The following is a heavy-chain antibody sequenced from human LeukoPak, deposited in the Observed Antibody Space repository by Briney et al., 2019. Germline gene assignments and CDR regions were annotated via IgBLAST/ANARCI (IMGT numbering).Heavy chain of an antibody. CDR3: AKARTAFDFWSGYYDY. CDR1: GFSFNRYG. Sequence: GGSLRLSCAASGFSFNRYGMHWVRQAPGKGREGVAVISYDGTNKNKADSVRGRFTISRDKSKNTLYLQMNSLRGEDTAVYSCAKARTAFDFWSGYYDYWGQGTLVTVSS. D-gene: IGHD3-3*01. CDR2: ISYDGTNK. V-gene: IGHV3-30*18. J-gene: IGHJ4*02.